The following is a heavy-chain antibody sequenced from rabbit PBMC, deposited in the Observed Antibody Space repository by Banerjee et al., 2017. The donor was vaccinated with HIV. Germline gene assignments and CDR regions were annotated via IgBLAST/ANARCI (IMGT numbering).Heavy chain of an antibody. J-gene: IGHJ4*01. Sequence: QSLEESGGDLVKPGASLTLTCTASGFDLSDYYFMCYVRQAPGKGLEWIACIYAGSSGSTYYASWAKGRFTISKTSSTTVTLQMTSLTAADTATYFCARDAGSYAYIDGYFNLWGPGTLVTVS. CDR1: GFDLSDYYF. V-gene: IGHV1S40*01. D-gene: IGHD6-1*01. CDR2: IYAGSSGST. CDR3: ARDAGSYAYIDGYFNL.